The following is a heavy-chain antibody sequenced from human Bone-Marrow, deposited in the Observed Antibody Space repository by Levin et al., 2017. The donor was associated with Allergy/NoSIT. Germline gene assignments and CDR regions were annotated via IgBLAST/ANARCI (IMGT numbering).Heavy chain of an antibody. J-gene: IGHJ4*02. Sequence: SQTLSLTCTVSDGSITNPYWSWIRQPAGKGLEWIGRIYSSGSTNYNPSLESRVTMSVDTSKNQFSLKLTSLSAADTAVYFCARSRGSYSDHLDYWGQGTPVTVSS. V-gene: IGHV4-4*07. D-gene: IGHD1-26*01. CDR2: IYSSGST. CDR3: ARSRGSYSDHLDY. CDR1: DGSITNPY.